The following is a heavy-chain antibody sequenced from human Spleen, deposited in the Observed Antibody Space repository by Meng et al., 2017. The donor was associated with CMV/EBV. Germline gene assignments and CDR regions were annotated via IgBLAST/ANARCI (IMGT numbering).Heavy chain of an antibody. J-gene: IGHJ4*02. CDR1: AYTLSSYG. D-gene: IGHD3-22*01. CDR3: ARDGYYFEN. Sequence: ASVKVSCKASAYTLSSYGISWVRQAPGQGPEWMGWISTYNDNTKFAQKFQDRVSMTTDTSTSTAYMELRSLRSDDTAVYYCARDGYYFENWGQGTLVTVSS. CDR2: ISTYNDNT. V-gene: IGHV1-18*01.